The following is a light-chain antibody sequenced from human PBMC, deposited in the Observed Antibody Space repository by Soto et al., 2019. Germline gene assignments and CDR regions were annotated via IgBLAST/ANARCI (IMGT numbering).Light chain of an antibody. CDR1: QCVSSN. Sequence: EIVMTQSPATLSVSPGERATLSCRASQCVSSNLAWYQQQPGQAPRLLTYSASTSATGIPARFSGSGSGTEFTLTIRSLQAEDCAVSYCQQYNNWPRRTFGQGTKVEIK. CDR3: QQYNNWPRRT. CDR2: SAS. J-gene: IGKJ1*01. V-gene: IGKV3-15*01.